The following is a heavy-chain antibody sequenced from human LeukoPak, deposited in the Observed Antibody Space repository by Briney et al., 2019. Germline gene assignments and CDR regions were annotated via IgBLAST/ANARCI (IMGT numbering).Heavy chain of an antibody. CDR3: ARELWGFDQ. CDR2: IYSGGST. D-gene: IGHD2-21*01. J-gene: IGHJ4*02. V-gene: IGHV3-53*01. CDR1: GFSVSSNY. Sequence: GGSLRLSCAASGFSVSSNYMNWVRQAPGKGLEWVSVIYSGGSTYYEDSVKGRFTISRDNSKNTLYLQINSLRAEDTAVYYCARELWGFDQWGQGTLVTVSS.